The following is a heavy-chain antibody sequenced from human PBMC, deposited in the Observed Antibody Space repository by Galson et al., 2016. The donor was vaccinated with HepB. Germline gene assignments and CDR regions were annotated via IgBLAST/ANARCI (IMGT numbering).Heavy chain of an antibody. Sequence: SLRLSCAASGFTFSSYGMHWVRQAPGKGLEWVAVIWYDGSNKYYADSVKGRFTISRDNSKNTLYLQMNSLRAEDTAVYYCARDSRFGFSYYYFYGMDVWGQGTTVTVPS. J-gene: IGHJ6*02. CDR3: ARDSRFGFSYYYFYGMDV. V-gene: IGHV3-33*01. CDR2: IWYDGSNK. D-gene: IGHD3-10*01. CDR1: GFTFSSYG.